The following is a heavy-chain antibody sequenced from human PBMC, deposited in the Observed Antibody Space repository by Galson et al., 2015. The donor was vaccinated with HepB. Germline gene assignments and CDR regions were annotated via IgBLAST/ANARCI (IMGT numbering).Heavy chain of an antibody. CDR1: GGSISSYY. Sequence: ETLSLTCTVSGGSISSYYWSWIRQPPGKGLEWIGYINYSGSTNYNPSLKSRVTISVDTSKNKFSLKLSSVTAADTAVYYCAGGYSSSWSANYYYYGMDVWGQGTTVTVSS. V-gene: IGHV4-59*01. J-gene: IGHJ6*02. CDR2: INYSGST. D-gene: IGHD6-13*01. CDR3: AGGYSSSWSANYYYYGMDV.